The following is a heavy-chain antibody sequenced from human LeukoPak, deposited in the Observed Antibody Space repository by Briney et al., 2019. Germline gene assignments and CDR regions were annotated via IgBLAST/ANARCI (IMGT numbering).Heavy chain of an antibody. CDR2: VTGSGTST. CDR3: ARDLGDYVWGSYRNRPDAFDI. V-gene: IGHV3-23*01. CDR1: GFTFSYYG. D-gene: IGHD3-16*02. Sequence: PGGTLRLSCAASGFTFSYYGMNWVRQAPGKGLEWVSGVTGSGTSTYYADSVKGRFTISRDNSKNTLYLQMNSLRAEDTAVYYCARDLGDYVWGSYRNRPDAFDIWGQGTMVTVSS. J-gene: IGHJ3*02.